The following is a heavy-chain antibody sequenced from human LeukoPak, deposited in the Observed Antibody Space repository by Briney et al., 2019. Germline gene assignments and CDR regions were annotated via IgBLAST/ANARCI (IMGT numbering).Heavy chain of an antibody. CDR2: INHSGST. V-gene: IGHV4-34*01. Sequence: SETLSLTCAVYGGSFSGYYWSWIRQPPGKGLEWIGEINHSGSTNYNPSLKSRVTISVDTSKNQFSLKLSSVTAADTAVYYCARGCRWLRLFVDALDIWGQGTMVTVSS. CDR3: ARGCRWLRLFVDALDI. CDR1: GGSFSGYY. J-gene: IGHJ3*02. D-gene: IGHD5-12*01.